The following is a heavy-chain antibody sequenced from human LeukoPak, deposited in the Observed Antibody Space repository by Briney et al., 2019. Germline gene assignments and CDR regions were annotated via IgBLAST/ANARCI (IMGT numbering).Heavy chain of an antibody. V-gene: IGHV3-49*04. J-gene: IGHJ6*03. D-gene: IGHD3-16*01. CDR1: GFTFSSYA. Sequence: GGSLRLSCAASGFTFSSYAMSWVRQAPGKGLEWVGFIRTEAYDGATDYGASVKGRFTISRDDSKNIAYLQMNSLNTEDTAVYYCTRTFGYYYFYMDVWGKGTTAIVSS. CDR3: TRTFGYYYFYMDV. CDR2: IRTEAYDGAT.